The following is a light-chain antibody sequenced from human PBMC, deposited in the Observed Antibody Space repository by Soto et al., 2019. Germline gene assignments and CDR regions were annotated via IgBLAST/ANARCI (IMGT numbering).Light chain of an antibody. CDR1: QSVSISY. Sequence: EIVFTQSPGTLSLSPGDSATLSCRASQSVSISYLGWYQQKPGQAPRLLIYGATNRASGTPDRFSGSASGTDFTLTISRLEPEDFAMYYCQQYGTSPYTFGQGTKVDIK. CDR3: QQYGTSPYT. CDR2: GAT. V-gene: IGKV3-20*01. J-gene: IGKJ2*01.